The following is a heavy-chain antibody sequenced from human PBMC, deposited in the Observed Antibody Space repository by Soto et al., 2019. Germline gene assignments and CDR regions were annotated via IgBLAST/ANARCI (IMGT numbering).Heavy chain of an antibody. CDR3: ARGADDGGHVGHFDY. J-gene: IGHJ4*02. Sequence: ASVKVSCKASGGTFSSYTISWVRQAPGQGLEWMGRIIPILGIANYAQKFQGRVTITADKSTSTAYMELSSLRSEDTAVYYCARGADDGGHVGHFDYWGQGTLVTVSS. D-gene: IGHD3-16*01. V-gene: IGHV1-69*02. CDR2: IIPILGIA. CDR1: GGTFSSYT.